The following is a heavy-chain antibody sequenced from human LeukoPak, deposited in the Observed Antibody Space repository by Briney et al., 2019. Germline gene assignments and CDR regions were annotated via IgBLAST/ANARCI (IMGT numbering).Heavy chain of an antibody. Sequence: GASVKVSCKASGYTFTTYPIHWVRQAPGQRLEGMGWINAGNGNTKYSQKFQGRVTITRDSSASTAYMELSSLRSEDTAVYYCAKDASGSHHDYWGQGTLVTVSS. CDR2: INAGNGNT. D-gene: IGHD3-10*01. J-gene: IGHJ4*02. CDR1: GYTFTTYP. CDR3: AKDASGSHHDY. V-gene: IGHV1-3*01.